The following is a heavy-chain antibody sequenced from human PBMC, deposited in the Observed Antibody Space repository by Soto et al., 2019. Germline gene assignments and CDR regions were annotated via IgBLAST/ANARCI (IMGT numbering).Heavy chain of an antibody. V-gene: IGHV3-9*01. CDR2: ISWNSGSI. CDR1: GFTFDDYA. Sequence: GGSLRLSCAASGFTFDDYAMHWVRQAPGKGLEWVSGISWNSGSIGYADSVKGRFTISRDNAKNSLYLQMNSLRAEDTALYYCAKEDIVVVVAATPYYYYYMDVWGKGTTVTVSS. J-gene: IGHJ6*03. CDR3: AKEDIVVVVAATPYYYYYMDV. D-gene: IGHD2-15*01.